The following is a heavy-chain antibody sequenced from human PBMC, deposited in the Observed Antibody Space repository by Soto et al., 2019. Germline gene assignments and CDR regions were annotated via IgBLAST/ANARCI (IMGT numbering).Heavy chain of an antibody. Sequence: SETLSLTCTVSGGSISSSSYYWGWIRQPPGKGLEWIGSIYYSGSTYYNPSLKSRVTISVDTSKNQFSLKLSSVTAADTAVYYCARNGGRRHFDYWGQGTLVTVSS. J-gene: IGHJ4*02. D-gene: IGHD2-15*01. CDR2: IYYSGST. CDR3: ARNGGRRHFDY. V-gene: IGHV4-39*01. CDR1: GGSISSSSYY.